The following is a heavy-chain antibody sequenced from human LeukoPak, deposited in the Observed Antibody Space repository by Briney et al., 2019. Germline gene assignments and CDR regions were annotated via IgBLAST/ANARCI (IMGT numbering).Heavy chain of an antibody. D-gene: IGHD5-18*01. V-gene: IGHV3-48*03. CDR1: GFTFSSYE. Sequence: GGSLRLSCAASGFTFSSYEMNWVRQAPGKGLEWVSYISSSGSTIYYADSVEGRFTISRDNAKNSLYLQMNSLRAEDTAVYYCARELGDTAMVRWFDPWGQGTLVTVSS. CDR2: ISSSGSTI. CDR3: ARELGDTAMVRWFDP. J-gene: IGHJ5*02.